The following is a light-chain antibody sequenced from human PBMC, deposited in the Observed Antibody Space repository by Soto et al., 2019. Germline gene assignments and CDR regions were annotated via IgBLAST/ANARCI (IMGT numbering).Light chain of an antibody. Sequence: QAVVTQSPSASASLGASVKLTCTLSSGNSSYAIAWHQQQPEKGPRYLLKLNSDGSHSKGDGIPDRFSGSSSGAERYLTISSLQSEDEADYYCQTWGTGVWVFGGGTKLTVL. V-gene: IGLV4-69*01. CDR1: SGNSSYA. J-gene: IGLJ3*02. CDR2: LNSDGSH. CDR3: QTWGTGVWV.